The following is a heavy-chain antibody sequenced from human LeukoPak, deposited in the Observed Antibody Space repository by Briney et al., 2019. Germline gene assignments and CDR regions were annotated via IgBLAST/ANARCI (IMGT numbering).Heavy chain of an antibody. CDR3: AKDGLMRFFDY. CDR2: TSNGGNNK. V-gene: IGHV3-30*18. Sequence: PGGSLRLSCAASGFIFSSYDMYWVRQAPGKGLEWVAVTSNGGNNKQYADSVKGRFTISRDNSKNTLYLQMNSLRADDTAVYHCAKDGLMRFFDYWGQGTLVTVSS. CDR1: GFIFSSYD. J-gene: IGHJ4*02. D-gene: IGHD2-8*01.